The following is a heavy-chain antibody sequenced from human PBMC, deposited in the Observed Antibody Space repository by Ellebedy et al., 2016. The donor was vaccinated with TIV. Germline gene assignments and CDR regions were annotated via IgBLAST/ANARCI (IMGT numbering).Heavy chain of an antibody. J-gene: IGHJ6*02. CDR2: ISAYNGNT. CDR3: ARVRLEPGQEPFYYYYGMDV. CDR1: GYTFTSYG. D-gene: IGHD1-1*01. V-gene: IGHV1-18*01. Sequence: AASVKVSCKASGYTFTSYGISWVRQAPGQGLEWMGWISAYNGNTNYAQKLQGRVTMTTDTSTSTAYMELRSLRSDDTAVYYCARVRLEPGQEPFYYYYGMDVWGQGTTVTVSS.